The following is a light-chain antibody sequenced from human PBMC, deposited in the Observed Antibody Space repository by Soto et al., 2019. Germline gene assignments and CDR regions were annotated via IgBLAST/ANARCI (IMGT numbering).Light chain of an antibody. CDR3: YTYAHNFYV. Sequence: QSALTQPRSVSGSLGQSVTISCTGTSSDVGAYNFVSWYQQRPGRAPKLILCDVSKRPSGVPDRFSGSKSGNTASLTISGLQALDDADYYCYTYAHNFYVFLTGTNVTV. CDR2: DVS. V-gene: IGLV2-11*01. CDR1: SSDVGAYNF. J-gene: IGLJ1*01.